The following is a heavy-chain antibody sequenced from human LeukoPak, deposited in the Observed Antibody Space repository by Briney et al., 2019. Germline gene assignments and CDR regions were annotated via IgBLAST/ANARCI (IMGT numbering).Heavy chain of an antibody. V-gene: IGHV1-2*02. D-gene: IGHD2-2*01. CDR2: INPNSGGT. CDR1: GYSFTDYY. J-gene: IGHJ5*02. CDR3: ARVARDYCSSTSCWLDP. Sequence: ASVKVSCKASGYSFTDYYMYWVRQAPGQGLECMGWINPNSGGTNYVQKFQGRVTITRATSISTAYMELSRLRSDDTAVYYCARVARDYCSSTSCWLDPWGQGTLVTVSS.